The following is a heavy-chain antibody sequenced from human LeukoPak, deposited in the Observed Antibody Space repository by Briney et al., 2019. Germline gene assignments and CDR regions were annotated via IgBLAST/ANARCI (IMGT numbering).Heavy chain of an antibody. CDR2: IYYSGST. Sequence: PSETLSLTCTVSGGSISSYYWSWIRQPPGKGLEWIGYIYYSGSTNYNPSLKSRVTISVDTSMNQFSLKLSSVTAADTAVYYCARGSYGSGSYLSWGQGTLVTVSS. CDR3: ARGSYGSGSYLS. D-gene: IGHD3-10*01. V-gene: IGHV4-59*01. J-gene: IGHJ5*02. CDR1: GGSISSYY.